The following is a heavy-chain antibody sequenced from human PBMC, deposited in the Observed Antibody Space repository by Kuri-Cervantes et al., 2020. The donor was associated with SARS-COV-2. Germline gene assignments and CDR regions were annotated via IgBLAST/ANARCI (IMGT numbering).Heavy chain of an antibody. V-gene: IGHV1-8*02. Sequence: GESLKISCAASGFTFSSYDINWVRQATGQGLEWMGWMNSNSGNTGYAQKFQGRVTMTRNTSISTAYMELSRLRSDDTAVYYCARKVEVGASRFDPWGQGTLVTVSS. J-gene: IGHJ5*02. CDR3: ARKVEVGASRFDP. D-gene: IGHD1-26*01. CDR2: MNSNSGNT. CDR1: GFTFSSYD.